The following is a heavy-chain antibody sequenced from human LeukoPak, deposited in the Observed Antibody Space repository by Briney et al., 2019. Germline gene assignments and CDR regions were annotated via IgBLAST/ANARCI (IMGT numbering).Heavy chain of an antibody. CDR2: ISGSGGST. CDR1: GFTFSSYA. V-gene: IGHV3-23*01. CDR3: AKDGTEAGTGYFDY. J-gene: IGHJ4*02. Sequence: GGSLRLSCAASGFTFSSYAMSWVRQAPGKGLEWVSAISGSGGSTYYADSVKGRFTISRDNSKNTLYLQMNSLRAEGTAVYYCAKDGTEAGTGYFDYWGQGTLVTVSS. D-gene: IGHD6-19*01.